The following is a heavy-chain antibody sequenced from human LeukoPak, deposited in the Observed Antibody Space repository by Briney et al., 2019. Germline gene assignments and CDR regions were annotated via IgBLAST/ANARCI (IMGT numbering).Heavy chain of an antibody. V-gene: IGHV3-74*01. CDR2: INSDGSST. CDR1: GFTVSSKY. Sequence: GGSLRLSCAASGFTVSSKYMSWVRQAPGKGLEWVSRINSDGSSTNYADSVKGRLTISRDNAKNTLYLQVKSLRAEDTAVYYCARGPSGWGSLDSWGQGTLVTVSS. D-gene: IGHD7-27*01. CDR3: ARGPSGWGSLDS. J-gene: IGHJ4*02.